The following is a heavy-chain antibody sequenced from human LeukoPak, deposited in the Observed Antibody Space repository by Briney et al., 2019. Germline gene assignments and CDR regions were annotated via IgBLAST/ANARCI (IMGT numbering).Heavy chain of an antibody. CDR1: GFTFSTSW. V-gene: IGHV3-7*04. CDR2: INQDGSAT. J-gene: IGHJ4*02. Sequence: GGSLRLSCAASGFTFSTSWMTWVRQAPGKGLEWVADINQDGSATASVDSVKGRFTISRDNTKNSLFLHMNSLRAEDTAVYYCVWAGIFWNSQYYSDQWGQGTLVTVSS. D-gene: IGHD3-22*01. CDR3: VWAGIFWNSQYYSDQ.